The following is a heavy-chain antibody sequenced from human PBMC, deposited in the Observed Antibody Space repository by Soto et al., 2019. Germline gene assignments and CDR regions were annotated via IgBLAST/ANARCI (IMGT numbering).Heavy chain of an antibody. CDR3: VGGGSYNYYYGMEV. V-gene: IGHV3-30-3*01. CDR1: GFTFSSYA. CDR2: ISYDGSNK. J-gene: IGHJ6*02. Sequence: GGSLRLSCAASGFTFSSYAMHWVRQAPGKGLEWVAVISYDGSNKYYADSVKGRFTISRDDSKNTLYLQMNSLRAEDTAVYYCVGGGSYNYYYGMEVWGQGTTVTVSS. D-gene: IGHD3-16*01.